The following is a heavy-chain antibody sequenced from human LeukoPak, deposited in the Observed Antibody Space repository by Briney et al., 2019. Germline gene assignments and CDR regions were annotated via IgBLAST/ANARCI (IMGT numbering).Heavy chain of an antibody. V-gene: IGHV3-23*01. J-gene: IGHJ6*03. CDR3: AKLGGHPLHNYYVGV. D-gene: IGHD3-16*01. Sequence: GGSLRLSCAASGFNFSKYIMTWVRQAPGKGLEWVSSLTASGGNTYYADSVKGRFTISRDNSKNTLYLQMNSLRAEDTAVYYCAKLGGHPLHNYYVGVWGKGTTVAVSS. CDR2: LTASGGNT. CDR1: GFNFSKYI.